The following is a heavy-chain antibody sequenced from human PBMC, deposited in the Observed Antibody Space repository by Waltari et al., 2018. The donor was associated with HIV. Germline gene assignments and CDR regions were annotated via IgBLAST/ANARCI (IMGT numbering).Heavy chain of an antibody. CDR1: GFSFSAYG. CDR3: ARGSPGSRFSGSDYDY. J-gene: IGHJ4*02. D-gene: IGHD1-26*01. Sequence: QEHLVESGGGVVQPGRSLRLSCKASGFSFSAYGIPWVRQAPGKGLEWVAVIWYDGGIKDYAESVKGRFIVSRDNSKNILYLEMNSLSAEDTGFYYCARGSPGSRFSGSDYDYWGQGTLVTVSS. V-gene: IGHV3-33*01. CDR2: IWYDGGIK.